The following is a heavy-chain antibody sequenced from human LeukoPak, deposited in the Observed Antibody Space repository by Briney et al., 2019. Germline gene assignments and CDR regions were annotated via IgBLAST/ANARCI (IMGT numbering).Heavy chain of an antibody. D-gene: IGHD2-2*01. Sequence: GGSLRLSCVASGFTFTKYAMDWVRQAPGKGLDWVASISYDDTNKAYSDSVKGRITVSRDKSNNTLYLQMNSLRAEDTGVYYCARDCSSATCYAAFDYWGQGTLVTVSS. J-gene: IGHJ4*02. CDR3: ARDCSSATCYAAFDY. CDR2: ISYDDTNK. CDR1: GFTFTKYA. V-gene: IGHV3-30-3*01.